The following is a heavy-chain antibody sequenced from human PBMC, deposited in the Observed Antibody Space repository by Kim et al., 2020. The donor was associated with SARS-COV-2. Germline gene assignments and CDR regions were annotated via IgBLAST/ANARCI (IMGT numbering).Heavy chain of an antibody. Sequence: SETLSLTCTVSGDSISSGSYYWSWIRQPAGQGLEWIGRIYTSENTNYNPSLKSRVTISVDTSKNQFSLKLSSVTAADTAMYYCARESPLLARYNWFDPWGQGTLVTLSS. D-gene: IGHD1-26*01. CDR3: ARESPLLARYNWFDP. J-gene: IGHJ5*02. CDR2: IYTSENT. CDR1: GDSISSGSYY. V-gene: IGHV4-61*02.